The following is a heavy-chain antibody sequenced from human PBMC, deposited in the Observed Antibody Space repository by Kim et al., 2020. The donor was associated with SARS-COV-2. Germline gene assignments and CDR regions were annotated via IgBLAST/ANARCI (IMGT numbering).Heavy chain of an antibody. J-gene: IGHJ6*02. Sequence: RFTISRDNSKNTLYLQMNSLRAEDTAVYYCARESLLSITGTGGYYGMDVWGQGTTVTVSS. D-gene: IGHD1-7*01. CDR3: ARESLLSITGTGGYYGMDV. V-gene: IGHV3-30*01.